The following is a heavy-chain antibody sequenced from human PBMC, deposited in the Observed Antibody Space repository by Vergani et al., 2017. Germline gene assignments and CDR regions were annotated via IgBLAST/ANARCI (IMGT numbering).Heavy chain of an antibody. D-gene: IGHD6-19*01. Sequence: QVQLQESGPGLVKPPGTLSLTCTVSGASINDAHWLSWVRQPPGRGLEWIGEIYNSGGTNYNPSLKSRVTISVDKSKNQISLKLDSVTAADTAVYYCAKAGAYCLESWGQGTLVTVSS. V-gene: IGHV4-4*03. CDR1: GASINDAHW. CDR3: AKAGAYCLES. CDR2: IYNSGGT. J-gene: IGHJ4*02.